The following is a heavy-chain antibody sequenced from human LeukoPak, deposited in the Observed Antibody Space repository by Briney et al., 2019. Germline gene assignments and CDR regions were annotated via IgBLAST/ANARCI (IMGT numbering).Heavy chain of an antibody. CDR3: ARLGARQMLEY. V-gene: IGHV3-74*01. CDR1: GFSFGNYW. Sequence: GGSLRLSCAASGFSFGNYWMHWVRQAPGKGLVWVSHINSDGSSTSYTDSVKGRFTLSRDNARNMVYLQMNSLRAEDTAVYYCARLGARQMLEYWGQGTLVTVSS. CDR2: INSDGSST. J-gene: IGHJ4*02. D-gene: IGHD4-17*01.